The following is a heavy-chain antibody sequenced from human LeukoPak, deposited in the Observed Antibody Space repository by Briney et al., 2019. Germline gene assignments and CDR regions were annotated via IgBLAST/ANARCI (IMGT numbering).Heavy chain of an antibody. CDR3: AGGGVYCSGGSCYSAFYWFDP. J-gene: IGHJ5*02. CDR1: GGTFSSYA. Sequence: ASVKVSCKASGGTFSSYAISWVRQAPGQGLEWMGGIIPIFGTANYAQKFQGRVTITADKSTSTAYMELSSLRSEDTAVYYCAGGGVYCSGGSCYSAFYWFDPWGQGTLVTVSS. CDR2: IIPIFGTA. V-gene: IGHV1-69*06. D-gene: IGHD2-15*01.